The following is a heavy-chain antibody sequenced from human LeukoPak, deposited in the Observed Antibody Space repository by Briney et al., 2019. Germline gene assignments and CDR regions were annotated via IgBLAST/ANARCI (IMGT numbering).Heavy chain of an antibody. CDR3: ARWDYYYYYMDV. CDR2: INPNSGGT. CDR1: GYTFTGYY. V-gene: IGHV1-2*04. J-gene: IGHJ6*03. Sequence: ASVKVSCKASGYTFTGYYMHWVRQAPGQGLEWMGWINPNSGGTNYAQKFQGWVTMTRDTSISTAYMELSRLRSDDTAVYYCARWDYYYYYMDVWGKGTTVTVSS.